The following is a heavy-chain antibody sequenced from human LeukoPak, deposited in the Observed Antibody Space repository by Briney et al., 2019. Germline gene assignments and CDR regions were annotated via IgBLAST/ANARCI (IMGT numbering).Heavy chain of an antibody. D-gene: IGHD3-10*01. J-gene: IGHJ4*02. CDR3: TRVTNYGSGRYYYYFDY. Sequence: GGSLRLSCTTSGFSFGDYAMSWVRRAPGKGLEWVGFIRSKAYGGTTEYVASVKGRFTISRDDSKSIAYLQMNSLKSEDTAVYYCTRVTNYGSGRYYYYFDYWGQGTLVTVSS. CDR2: IRSKAYGGTT. V-gene: IGHV3-49*04. CDR1: GFSFGDYA.